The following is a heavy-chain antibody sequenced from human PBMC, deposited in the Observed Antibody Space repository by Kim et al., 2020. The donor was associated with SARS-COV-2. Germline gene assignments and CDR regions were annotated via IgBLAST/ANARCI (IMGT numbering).Heavy chain of an antibody. CDR3: ARGHCTNGVCYRKYYYYYYGMDV. J-gene: IGHJ6*02. CDR1: GGSFSGYY. D-gene: IGHD2-8*01. Sequence: SETLSLTCAVYGGSFSGYYWSWIRQPPGKGLEWIGEINHSGSTNYNPSLKSRVTISVDTSKNQFSLKLSSVTAADTAVYYCARGHCTNGVCYRKYYYYYYGMDVWGQGTTVTVSS. CDR2: INHSGST. V-gene: IGHV4-34*01.